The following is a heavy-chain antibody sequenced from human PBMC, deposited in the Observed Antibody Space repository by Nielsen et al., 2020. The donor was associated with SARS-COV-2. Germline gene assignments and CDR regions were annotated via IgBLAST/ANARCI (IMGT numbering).Heavy chain of an antibody. J-gene: IGHJ4*02. D-gene: IGHD6-13*01. V-gene: IGHV3-11*05. CDR2: ISSSSSYT. CDR3: ARDRRAAAGPFDY. Sequence: GESLKISCAASGFTFSDYYMSWIRQAPGKGLEWVSYISSSSSYTNYADSVKGRFTISRDNAKNSLYLQMNSLRAEDTAVYYCARDRRAAAGPFDYWGQGTLVTVSS. CDR1: GFTFSDYY.